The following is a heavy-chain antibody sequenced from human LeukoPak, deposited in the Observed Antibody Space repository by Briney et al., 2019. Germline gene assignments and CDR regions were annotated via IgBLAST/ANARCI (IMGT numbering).Heavy chain of an antibody. CDR3: ARSSGYAERYDAFDI. D-gene: IGHD5-12*01. V-gene: IGHV1-18*01. CDR1: GYTFTSYG. J-gene: IGHJ3*02. Sequence: ASVKVSCKASGYTFTSYGISWVRQAPGQGLEWMGWISAYNGNANYAQKLQGRVTMTTDTSTSTAYMELRSLRSDDTAVYYCARSSGYAERYDAFDIWGQGTMVTVSS. CDR2: ISAYNGNA.